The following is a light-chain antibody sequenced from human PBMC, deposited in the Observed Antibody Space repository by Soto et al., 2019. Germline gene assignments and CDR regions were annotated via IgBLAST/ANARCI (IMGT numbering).Light chain of an antibody. CDR1: QYSNTR. J-gene: IGKJ1*01. Sequence: EIVLTQSPATLYSFPGDSVTLSCRASQYSNTRLAWYQHRPGQAPRLLIYQTSIRAAGIPARFSAMGPGTDFSLTIRDVQPEDFALYYCHRRQSWPRTFGKGTKVDI. V-gene: IGKV3D-11*01. CDR3: HRRQSWPRT. CDR2: QTS.